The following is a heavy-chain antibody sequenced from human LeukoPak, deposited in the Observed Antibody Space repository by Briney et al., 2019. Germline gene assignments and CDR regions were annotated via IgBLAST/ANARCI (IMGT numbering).Heavy chain of an antibody. V-gene: IGHV3-64D*09. CDR3: PSLLMCDGDCRTLGA. D-gene: IGHD2-21*02. CDR2: IFIIGAST. J-gene: IGHJ5*02. CDR1: ACTFKRYP. Sequence: PGGSLTLSWSPGACTFKRYPLYWPRQPPGKGLDYVSVIFIIGASTYYADSVKGRFTISRDNSKKTLYRQMSSLRVDLAPVYTRPSLLMCDGDCRTLGAWCQATLVTVSS.